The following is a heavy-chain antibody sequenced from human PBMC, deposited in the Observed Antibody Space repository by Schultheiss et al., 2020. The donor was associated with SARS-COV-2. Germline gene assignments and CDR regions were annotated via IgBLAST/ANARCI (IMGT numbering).Heavy chain of an antibody. J-gene: IGHJ4*02. CDR2: IYYSGST. D-gene: IGHD3-3*01. CDR3: ARQTFWSCYPYYFDY. V-gene: IGHV4-39*01. Sequence: SETLSLTCTVSGGSISSSSYYWGWIRQPPGKGLEWIGSIYYSGSTYYNPSLKSRVTISVDTSKNQFSLKLSSVTAADTAVYYCARQTFWSCYPYYFDYWGQGTLVTVSS. CDR1: GGSISSSSYY.